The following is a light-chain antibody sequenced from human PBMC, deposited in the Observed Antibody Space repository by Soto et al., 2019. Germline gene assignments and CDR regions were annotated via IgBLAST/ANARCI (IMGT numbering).Light chain of an antibody. J-gene: IGKJ5*01. CDR2: DAS. CDR3: QQYGSSAIT. V-gene: IGKV3-20*01. Sequence: EIVSTQSPGTLSMSPGERATLSCRASQSVSSSYLAWYQQNPGQAPRLLVYDASTRASGIPDRFSGSGSGTDFSLTISRLEPEDFTVYYCQQYGSSAITFGQETRLEIK. CDR1: QSVSSSY.